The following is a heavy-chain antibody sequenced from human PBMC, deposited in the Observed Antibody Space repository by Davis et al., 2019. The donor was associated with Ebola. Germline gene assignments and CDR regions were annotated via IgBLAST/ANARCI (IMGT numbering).Heavy chain of an antibody. Sequence: GGSLRLSCAASGFTFSSYWMSWVRQAPAPFLFFVANIKQDGSEKYYVDSVKGRFTISRDNAKNSLYLQMNSLRAEDTAVYYCARVNRHGDPDYWGQGTLVTVSS. V-gene: IGHV3-7*01. J-gene: IGHJ4*02. CDR2: IKQDGSEK. CDR1: GFTFSSYW. CDR3: ARVNRHGDPDY. D-gene: IGHD4-17*01.